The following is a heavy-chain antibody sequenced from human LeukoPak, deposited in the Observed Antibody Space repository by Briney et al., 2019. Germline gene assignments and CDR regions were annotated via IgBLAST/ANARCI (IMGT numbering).Heavy chain of an antibody. Sequence: PGGSLRLSCAASGFTFSSYWMHWVRQVPGKGLVWVSRINSDGSSTSYADSVKGRFTISGDNAKNTLYLQMNSLRAEDTAVYYCARPDGGGYSSGFYWGQGTLVTVSS. J-gene: IGHJ1*01. CDR2: INSDGSST. CDR3: ARPDGGGYSSGFY. CDR1: GFTFSSYW. V-gene: IGHV3-74*01. D-gene: IGHD2-15*01.